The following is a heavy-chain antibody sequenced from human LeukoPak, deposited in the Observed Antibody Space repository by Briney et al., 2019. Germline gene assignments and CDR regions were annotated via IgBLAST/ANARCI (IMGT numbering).Heavy chain of an antibody. CDR3: ARGRRGSYFQDY. CDR1: GDSISSSNSY. D-gene: IGHD1-26*01. V-gene: IGHV4-39*07. CDR2: MWFGATT. J-gene: IGHJ4*02. Sequence: ASETLSLTCTVSGDSISSSNSYWGWIRQPPGKGLEWIGSMWFGATTSYDPSLKSRVTISIDPSKNQFSLKLSSVTAADTAFYYCARGRRGSYFQDYWGQGTLVTVSS.